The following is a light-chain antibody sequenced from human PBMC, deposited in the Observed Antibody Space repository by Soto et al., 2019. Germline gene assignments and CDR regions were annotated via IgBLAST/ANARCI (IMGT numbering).Light chain of an antibody. V-gene: IGKV3-15*01. CDR2: GIS. CDR3: QQHSKWPIT. Sequence: EIVMTQSPDTLSLSPGETATLSCRASQSVDSNYLAWYQQKPGQAPRLLVYGISTRATDIPGRFSGSGSGTEFTLTISSLQSEDFGIYYCQQHSKWPITFGQGTRLEIK. J-gene: IGKJ5*01. CDR1: QSVDSN.